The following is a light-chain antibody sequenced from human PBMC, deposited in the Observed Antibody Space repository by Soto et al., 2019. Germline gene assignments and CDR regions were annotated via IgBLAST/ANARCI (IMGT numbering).Light chain of an antibody. CDR3: QQCNNWPYS. J-gene: IGKJ2*03. Sequence: EIVLTQSPATLSLSPGERATLSCRASQSVSSYLAWYQQKPGQAPRLLIYDASNRATGIPARFSGSGSGTDFTLTISSLEPEDFAVYYCQQCNNWPYSFGQGTKVEIK. CDR2: DAS. V-gene: IGKV3-11*01. CDR1: QSVSSY.